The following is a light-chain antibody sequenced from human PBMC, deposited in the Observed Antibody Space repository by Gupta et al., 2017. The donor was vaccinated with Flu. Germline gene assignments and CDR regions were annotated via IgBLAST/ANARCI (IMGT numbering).Light chain of an antibody. V-gene: IGLV1-51*02. CDR1: SSNIGNNY. CDR3: GTWDSSLSAGGV. CDR2: ENN. Sequence: QSVLTQPPSVSAAPGQKVTIPCSGSSSNIGNNYVSWYQQLPGTAPKLLIYENNKRPSGIPDRFSGSKSGTAATLGITGLQTGDEADYYCGTWDSSLSAGGVFGTGTKVTVL. J-gene: IGLJ1*01.